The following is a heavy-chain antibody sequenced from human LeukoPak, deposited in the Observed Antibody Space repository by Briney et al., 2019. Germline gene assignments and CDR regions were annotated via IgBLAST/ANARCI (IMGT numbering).Heavy chain of an antibody. Sequence: PSETLSLTCSVSGASIRSYYWSWIRQPPEKGLEWIGYIYLTGSTNYSPSLNSRVTMSVDTSKNEFSLKLSSVTAADTAVYYCARQSRLVIFGVANHWFDPWSQGTLVTVSS. CDR3: ARQSRLVIFGVANHWFDP. CDR2: IYLTGST. D-gene: IGHD3-3*01. V-gene: IGHV4-59*08. J-gene: IGHJ5*02. CDR1: GASIRSYY.